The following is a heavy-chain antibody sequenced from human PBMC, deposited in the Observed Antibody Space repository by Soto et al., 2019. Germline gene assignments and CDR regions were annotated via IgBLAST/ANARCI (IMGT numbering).Heavy chain of an antibody. J-gene: IGHJ6*02. CDR2: IYYSGST. Sequence: SETLSLTCTVSGGSVSSGSYYWRWIRQPPGKGLEWIGYIYYSGSTNYNPSLKSRVTISVDTSKNQFSLKLSSVTAADTAVYYCARAPVEMATIRYHYKYCMDDWGQGTTDTVSS. CDR1: GGSVSSGSYY. V-gene: IGHV4-61*01. CDR3: ARAPVEMATIRYHYKYCMDD.